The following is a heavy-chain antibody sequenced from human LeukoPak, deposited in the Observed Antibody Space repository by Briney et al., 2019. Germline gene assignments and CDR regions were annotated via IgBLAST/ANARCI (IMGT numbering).Heavy chain of an antibody. V-gene: IGHV5-51*01. CDR2: VYPGDSDTRYT. CDR1: EYSFTNYW. J-gene: IGHJ4*02. CDR3: ARSWVAGYGTVLDY. Sequence: GESLKFSCKGSEYSFTNYWIAWVRQLPGQGLELMGIVYPGDSDTRYTRYSPSFQSQVTISADKSISTAYLEWSSLKAPDSAMYYCARSWVAGYGTVLDYWGQGTLVTVSS. D-gene: IGHD6-19*01.